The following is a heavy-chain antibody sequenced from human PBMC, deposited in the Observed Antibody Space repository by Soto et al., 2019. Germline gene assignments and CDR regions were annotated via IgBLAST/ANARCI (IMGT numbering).Heavy chain of an antibody. Sequence: TGGSLRLSCAASGFTFSSYSRNWVRQAPGKGLEWVSYISSSSSTIYYADSVKGRFTISRDNAKNSLYLQMNSLRAEDTAVYYCAREYCSSTSCLNWFDPWGQGTLVTVSS. V-gene: IGHV3-48*01. CDR1: GFTFSSYS. J-gene: IGHJ5*02. CDR2: ISSSSSTI. D-gene: IGHD2-2*01. CDR3: AREYCSSTSCLNWFDP.